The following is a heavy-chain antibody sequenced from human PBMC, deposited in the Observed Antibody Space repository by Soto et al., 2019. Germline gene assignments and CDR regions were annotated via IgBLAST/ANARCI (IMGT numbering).Heavy chain of an antibody. CDR1: GFAFNNYG. V-gene: IGHV3-21*01. D-gene: IGHD2-2*01. CDR3: AREDSIIIPAVSDF. Sequence: GGSLRLSCTVSGFAFNNYGINWVRQAPGKGLEWVSSISKSDYTYYSDSVKGRFTISRDNAKNSVSLQMNTLRVEDTTVYYCAREDSIIIPAVSDFWGQGTLVTVSS. J-gene: IGHJ4*02. CDR2: ISKSDYT.